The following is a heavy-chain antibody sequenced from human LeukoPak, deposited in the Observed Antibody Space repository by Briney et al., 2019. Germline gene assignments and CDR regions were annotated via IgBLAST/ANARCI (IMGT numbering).Heavy chain of an antibody. CDR3: ARDYPYSYYINV. Sequence: ASVKVSCKASGYTFTSYVISWVRQAPGQGLAGMGWISAYNGNTNYAPTHQGRVTMTTDTSTSTAYMELRSLRSDDTAVYYCARDYPYSYYINVWGNGTTVTVSS. V-gene: IGHV1-18*01. CDR2: ISAYNGNT. J-gene: IGHJ6*03. D-gene: IGHD4-11*01. CDR1: GYTFTSYV.